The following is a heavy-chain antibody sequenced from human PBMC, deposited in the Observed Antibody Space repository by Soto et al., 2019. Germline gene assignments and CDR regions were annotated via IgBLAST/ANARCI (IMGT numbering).Heavy chain of an antibody. V-gene: IGHV3-23*01. CDR2: ISGSGGSS. J-gene: IGHJ4*02. Sequence: EVQLLESGGGLVQPGGSLRLSCAASGFTFSSYAMSWVRQAPGKGLEWVSAISGSGGSSYYADSVKGRFTISRDNSKNTLYLQMNSLRAEDTAVYYCAKDILVAGVFDYWGQGTLVTVSS. CDR1: GFTFSSYA. D-gene: IGHD6-19*01. CDR3: AKDILVAGVFDY.